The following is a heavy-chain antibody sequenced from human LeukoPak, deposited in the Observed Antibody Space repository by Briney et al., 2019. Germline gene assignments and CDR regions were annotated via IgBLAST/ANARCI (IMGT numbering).Heavy chain of an antibody. D-gene: IGHD2-2*02. CDR1: GFTVSSNY. Sequence: GGSLRLSCAASGFTVSSNYMSWVRQAPGKGLEWVSIIYSGGSTYYADSVKGRCTIYRDNSKNTLYLQISSPKTEETAVYYCARARCSSTRCYSGAEYNWCDPWGQGALVSVPS. CDR2: IYSGGST. V-gene: IGHV3-66*02. J-gene: IGHJ5*02. CDR3: ARARCSSTRCYSGAEYNWCDP.